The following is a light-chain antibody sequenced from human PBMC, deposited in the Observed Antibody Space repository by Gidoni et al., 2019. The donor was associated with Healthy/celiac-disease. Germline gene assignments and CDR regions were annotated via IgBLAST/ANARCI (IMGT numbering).Light chain of an antibody. CDR2: DAS. CDR3: QQRSNWPRVT. Sequence: IVLPPSPATLSLSPGERATLACRASQSVSSYLAWYQQKPGQAPRLLIYDASNRATGITARCSGSGSGTDFTLTISSLEHEDFAVYYCQQRSNWPRVTFGGGTKVEIK. J-gene: IGKJ4*01. V-gene: IGKV3-11*01. CDR1: QSVSSY.